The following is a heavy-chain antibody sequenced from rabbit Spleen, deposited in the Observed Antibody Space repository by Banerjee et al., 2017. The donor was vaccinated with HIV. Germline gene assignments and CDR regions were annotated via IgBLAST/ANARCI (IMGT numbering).Heavy chain of an antibody. Sequence: QEQLEESGGGLVQPEGSLTLTCTASGFSFGDRDVMCWVRQAPGKGLEWIACINVATGKPVYATWAKGRFTISRTSSTTVTLRMTSLTAADTATYFCARDTSSSFSSYGMDLWGPGTLVTVS. V-gene: IGHV1S45*01. CDR2: INVATGKP. CDR3: ARDTSSSFSSYGMDL. CDR1: GFSFGDRDV. J-gene: IGHJ6*01. D-gene: IGHD1-1*01.